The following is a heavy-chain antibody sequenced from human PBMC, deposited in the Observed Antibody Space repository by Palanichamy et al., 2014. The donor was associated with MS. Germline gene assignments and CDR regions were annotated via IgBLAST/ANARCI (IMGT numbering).Heavy chain of an antibody. CDR3: ARLQRDIVAVIDY. CDR2: IYYTGST. J-gene: IGHJ4*02. CDR1: GASVGTYY. D-gene: IGHD3-16*02. Sequence: QVQLQESGPRLVKPSDTLSLTCNVSGASVGTYYWTWIRQAPGKGLEWIGYIYYTGSTNYTPSLKSRVTLSIDTSKNQFSLKLTSVTAADTAVYYCARLQRDIVAVIDYWGQGLQVTVSS. V-gene: IGHV4-59*08.